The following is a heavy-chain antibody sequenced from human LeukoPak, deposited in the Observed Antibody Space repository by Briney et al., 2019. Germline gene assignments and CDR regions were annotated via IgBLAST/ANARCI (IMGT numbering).Heavy chain of an antibody. Sequence: ASVKVSCKASGYTFTNYDINWVRQAPGQGLEWMGWISIYNGNTNCAQKLQGRVTMTTDTSTSTAYMELRSLRSDDTAVYYCARHHQYYHSNSFDYWGQGTLATVSS. CDR2: ISIYNGNT. J-gene: IGHJ4*02. V-gene: IGHV1-18*01. CDR1: GYTFTNYD. D-gene: IGHD3-22*01. CDR3: ARHHQYYHSNSFDY.